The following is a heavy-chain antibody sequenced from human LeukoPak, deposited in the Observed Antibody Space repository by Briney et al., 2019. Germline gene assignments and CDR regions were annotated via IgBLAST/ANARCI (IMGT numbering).Heavy chain of an antibody. D-gene: IGHD2-2*02. CDR2: IYWNDDK. Sequence: ESGPTLVNPTQTLTLTCTFSGFSLSTSGMCVSWIRQPPGKALEWLALIYWNDDKRYSPSLKSRLTITKDTSKNQVVLTMTNMDPVDTATYYCAHSRRYNGYCSSTSCYRSYWRGEGFDPWGQGTLVTVSS. J-gene: IGHJ5*02. CDR1: GFSLSTSGMC. V-gene: IGHV2-5*08. CDR3: AHSRRYNGYCSSTSCYRSYWRGEGFDP.